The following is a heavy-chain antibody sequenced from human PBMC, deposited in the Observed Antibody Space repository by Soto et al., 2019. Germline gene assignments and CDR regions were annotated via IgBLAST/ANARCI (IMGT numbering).Heavy chain of an antibody. CDR2: IYYSGST. J-gene: IGHJ4*02. CDR1: GGSISSYY. CDR3: GGGSYHADY. D-gene: IGHD1-26*01. Sequence: PSETLSLTCTVSGGSISSYYWSWIRQPPGKGLEWIGYIYYSGSTNYNPSLKSRVTISVDTSKNQFSLKLSSVTAADTAVYYCGGGSYHADYWGQGTLVTVSS. V-gene: IGHV4-59*08.